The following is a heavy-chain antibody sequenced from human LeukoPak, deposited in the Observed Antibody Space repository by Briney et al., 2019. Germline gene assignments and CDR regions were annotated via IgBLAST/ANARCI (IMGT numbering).Heavy chain of an antibody. CDR1: GGSIDGTTGH. Sequence: SETLSFTCTVSGGSIDGTTGHWGWIRQPPGKGLEWIGSVFYRGSPYYNPSLNSRLTISVDTSKSQFSLDLTSVTAADTAVYYCARGGVGYYDSSGYYPFDYWGQGTLVTVSS. V-gene: IGHV4-39*07. CDR3: ARGGVGYYDSSGYYPFDY. D-gene: IGHD3-22*01. J-gene: IGHJ4*02. CDR2: VFYRGSP.